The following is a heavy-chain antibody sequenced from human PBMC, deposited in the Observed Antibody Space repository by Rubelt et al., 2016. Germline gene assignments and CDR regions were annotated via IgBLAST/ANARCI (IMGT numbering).Heavy chain of an antibody. CDR2: MNPNSDNT. Sequence: QVQLVQSGAEVKKPGASVKVSCKASGYTFTSYDINWVRQATGQGLEWMGWMNPNSDNTGYAQEFQGRVTMTRNTSISTAYMELSSLRAEDTAVYYCAKDLDGDGGFDYWGQGTLVTVSS. V-gene: IGHV1-8*01. CDR3: AKDLDGDGGFDY. D-gene: IGHD4-17*01. CDR1: GYTFTSYD. J-gene: IGHJ4*02.